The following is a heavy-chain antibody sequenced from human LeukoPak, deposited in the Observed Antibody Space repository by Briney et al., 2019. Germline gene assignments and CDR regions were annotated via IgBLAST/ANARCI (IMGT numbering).Heavy chain of an antibody. CDR1: GYTFSSYG. J-gene: IGHJ4*02. V-gene: IGHV1-18*01. CDR3: ARVYSDYISYLDF. CDR2: INIYNGHT. D-gene: IGHD4-11*01. Sequence: ASVKVSCKASGYTFSSYGISWVRQAPGQGLDGMVWINIYNGHTNYAQKFQGRVTMTTDTSTSTVYMELRSLRSDDTAMFLCARVYSDYISYLDFWGQGTLVTVSS.